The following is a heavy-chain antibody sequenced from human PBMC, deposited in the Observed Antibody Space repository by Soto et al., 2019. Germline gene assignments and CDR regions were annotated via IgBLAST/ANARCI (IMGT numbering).Heavy chain of an antibody. J-gene: IGHJ5*02. CDR2: ISAYNGNA. CDR3: SRGSRFDWFDP. Sequence: QVQLVQSGAEVKKPGASVKVSCRASGYTFTNYGFTWVRQAPGQGLEWMGLISAYNGNANYGQNFQGRVTMTTDTATSTAHMELRSLRYDDTAIYYCSRGSRFDWFDPWGQGTLVTVSS. CDR1: GYTFTNYG. V-gene: IGHV1-18*04. D-gene: IGHD3-3*01.